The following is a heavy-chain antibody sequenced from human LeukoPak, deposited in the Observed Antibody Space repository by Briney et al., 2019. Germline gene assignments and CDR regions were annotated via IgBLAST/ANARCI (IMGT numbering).Heavy chain of an antibody. CDR2: ISAYNGNT. V-gene: IGHV1-18*01. D-gene: IGHD3-10*01. CDR3: AREVSGGSGSSSNYYYYMDV. J-gene: IGHJ6*03. Sequence: ASVKVSCKASGYTFTSYGISWVRQAPGQGLEWMGWISAYNGNTNYAQKLQGRVTMTTDTSTSTAYMELRSLRSDDTAVYYCAREVSGGSGSSSNYYYYMDVWGKGTTVTVSS. CDR1: GYTFTSYG.